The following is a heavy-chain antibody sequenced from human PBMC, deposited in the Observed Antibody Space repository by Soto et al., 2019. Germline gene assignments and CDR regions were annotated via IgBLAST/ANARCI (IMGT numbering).Heavy chain of an antibody. CDR1: GFSLSTTGVS. D-gene: IGHD3-22*01. CDR2: VYWDDDK. Sequence: QITLKESGPTLVKPTQTLTLTCTFSGFSLSTTGVSVGWIRQPPGKALEWLALVYWDDDKRYSPSLKNRLTITKDTPKNQVVLTVTNMDPVDTATYYCAHRRRYYDDTGYYRGNDAFDIWGQGTMVTVSS. CDR3: AHRRRYYDDTGYYRGNDAFDI. J-gene: IGHJ3*02. V-gene: IGHV2-5*02.